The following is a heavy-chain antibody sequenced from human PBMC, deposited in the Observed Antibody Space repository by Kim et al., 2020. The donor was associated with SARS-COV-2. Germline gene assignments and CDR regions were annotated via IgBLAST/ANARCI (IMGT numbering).Heavy chain of an antibody. Sequence: AESATGRLTVSSDNGKNTLYLQMNSLRVDDTAVYFCARVEPWSTRSMDYWGQGILVTVSS. D-gene: IGHD2-2*01. CDR3: ARVEPWSTRSMDY. J-gene: IGHJ4*02. V-gene: IGHV3-74*01.